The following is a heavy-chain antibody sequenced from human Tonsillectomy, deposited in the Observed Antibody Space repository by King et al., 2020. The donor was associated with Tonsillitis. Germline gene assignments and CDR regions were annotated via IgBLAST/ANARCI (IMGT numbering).Heavy chain of an antibody. CDR2: INPNSGGA. D-gene: IGHD5-12*01. V-gene: IGHV1-2*02. Sequence: VQLVESGAEVKKPGASVKVSCKASGYTFTGYYMHWVRQAPGQGLEWMGWINPNSGGANYAQKFQGRVTMTRDTSISTANMELSRLRSDETAVYYCARDRGLYVDIVATTPDYWGQGTLVTVSS. CDR1: GYTFTGYY. CDR3: ARDRGLYVDIVATTPDY. J-gene: IGHJ4*02.